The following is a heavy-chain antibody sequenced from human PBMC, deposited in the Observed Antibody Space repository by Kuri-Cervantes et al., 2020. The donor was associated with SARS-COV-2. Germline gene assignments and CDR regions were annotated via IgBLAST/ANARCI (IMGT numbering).Heavy chain of an antibody. CDR1: GFTFSSYS. Sequence: GESLKISCAASGFTFSSYSMNWVRQAPGKGLEWVSYISSSSSTIYYADSVKGRFTISRDNSKNTLYLQMNSLRAEDTAVYYCARLEGGYYYYYGMDVWGQGTTVTVSS. J-gene: IGHJ6*02. D-gene: IGHD1-1*01. V-gene: IGHV3-48*01. CDR3: ARLEGGYYYYYGMDV. CDR2: ISSSSSTI.